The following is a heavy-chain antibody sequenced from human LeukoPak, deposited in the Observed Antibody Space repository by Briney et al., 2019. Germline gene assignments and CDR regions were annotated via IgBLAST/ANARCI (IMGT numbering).Heavy chain of an antibody. CDR1: GYTFTGYY. D-gene: IGHD4-23*01. J-gene: IGHJ2*01. V-gene: IGHV1-2*04. CDR3: ARVYAGGLGRDSGYFDL. CDR2: INPNSGGT. Sequence: APVKVSCKASGYTFTGYYMHWVRQAPGQGLEWMGWINPNSGGTNYAQKFQGWVTMTRDTSISTACMELSRLRSGDTAVYYCARVYAGGLGRDSGYFDLWGRGTLVTVSS.